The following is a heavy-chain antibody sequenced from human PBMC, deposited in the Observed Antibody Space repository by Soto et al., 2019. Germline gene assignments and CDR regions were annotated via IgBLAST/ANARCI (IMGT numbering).Heavy chain of an antibody. CDR1: GYTFTSYD. J-gene: IGHJ6*03. CDR3: AREGSEIYYYYYMDV. V-gene: IGHV1-8*01. Sequence: ASVKVSCKASGYTFTSYDINWMRQATGQGLEWMGWMNPNSGNTGYAQKFQGRVTMTRNTSISTAYMELSSLRPEDTAVYYCAREGSEIYYYYYMDVWGKGTTVTVSS. CDR2: MNPNSGNT.